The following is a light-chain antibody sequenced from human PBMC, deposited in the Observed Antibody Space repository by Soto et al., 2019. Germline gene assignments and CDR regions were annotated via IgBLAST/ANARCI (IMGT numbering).Light chain of an antibody. CDR2: DVS. V-gene: IGLV2-14*01. Sequence: QSALAQPASVSGSPGQSITISCTGTSSDVGGYNYVSWYQQHPGKAPKLMIYDVSTRPSGVSNRFSGSKSGNTASLTISGLQAEDEADYHCSSYTSSSTLAVFGGGTKLTVL. J-gene: IGLJ2*01. CDR3: SSYTSSSTLAV. CDR1: SSDVGGYNY.